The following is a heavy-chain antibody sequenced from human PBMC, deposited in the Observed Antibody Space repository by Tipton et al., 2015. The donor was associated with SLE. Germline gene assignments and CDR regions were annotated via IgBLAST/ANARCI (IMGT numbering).Heavy chain of an antibody. D-gene: IGHD3-16*02. CDR1: GGSISSRTYY. CDR3: ARTQYTFGGVIAPFDY. J-gene: IGHJ4*02. CDR2: VYYSGST. V-gene: IGHV4-39*07. Sequence: TLSLTCTVSGGSISSRTYYWAWIRQPPGKGLEWIGTVYYSGSTYYNPSLKSRVTISVDTSKNQFSLKLSSVTAADTAVYYCARTQYTFGGVIAPFDYWGQGTLVTVSS.